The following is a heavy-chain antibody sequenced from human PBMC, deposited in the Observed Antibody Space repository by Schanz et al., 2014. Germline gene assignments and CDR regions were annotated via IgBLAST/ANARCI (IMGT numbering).Heavy chain of an antibody. CDR2: IRYDGSDK. J-gene: IGHJ5*02. Sequence: QVQVVESGGGVVQPGESLRLSCAASGFKFSSYGMHWVRQAPGKGLEWVAFIRYDGSDKYYADSVKGRFTISRDNAKKSLDLHMNSLRDEDTALYYCAKDLNRVATAPQSWGQGTLVTVSS. D-gene: IGHD5-12*01. CDR3: AKDLNRVATAPQS. V-gene: IGHV3-30*02. CDR1: GFKFSSYG.